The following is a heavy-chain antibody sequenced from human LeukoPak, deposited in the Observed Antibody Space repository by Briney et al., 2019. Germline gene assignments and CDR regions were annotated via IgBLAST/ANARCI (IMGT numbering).Heavy chain of an antibody. V-gene: IGHV3-30*03. J-gene: IGHJ4*02. Sequence: PGGSLRLSCAASGFTFSSYGMHWVRQAPGKGLEWVAVISFDASNKYYADSVKGRFTISRDNSKNALYLQMNSLRAEDAAVYYCATEGSFDYWGQGTLVTVSS. CDR2: ISFDASNK. CDR3: ATEGSFDY. CDR1: GFTFSSYG.